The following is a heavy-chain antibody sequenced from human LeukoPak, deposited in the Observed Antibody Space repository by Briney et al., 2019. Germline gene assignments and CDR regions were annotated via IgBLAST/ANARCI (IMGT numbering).Heavy chain of an antibody. Sequence: PSETLSLTCTVSGGSISSYYWSWIRQPPGKGLEWIGYMYYSGSTNYNPSFKSRVTISVDTSKNQFSLKLSSVTAADTAVYYCARQGGGLYNWFDPWGQGTLVTVSS. J-gene: IGHJ5*02. CDR1: GGSISSYY. V-gene: IGHV4-59*08. CDR2: MYYSGST. CDR3: ARQGGGLYNWFDP. D-gene: IGHD3-16*01.